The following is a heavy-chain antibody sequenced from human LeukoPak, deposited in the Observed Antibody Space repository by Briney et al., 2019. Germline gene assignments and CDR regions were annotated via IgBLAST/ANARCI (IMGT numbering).Heavy chain of an antibody. CDR3: AAELSSGYFDY. Sequence: ASVKVSCKVSGYMFTELSMHWVRQAPGKGLEWMGGFDPEDDEKMYAQKFQGRVTMTEDTSTDTAYMELSSLRSVDTAVYYCAAELSSGYFDYWGQGTLVTVSS. J-gene: IGHJ4*02. V-gene: IGHV1-24*01. CDR1: GYMFTELS. D-gene: IGHD3-22*01. CDR2: FDPEDDEK.